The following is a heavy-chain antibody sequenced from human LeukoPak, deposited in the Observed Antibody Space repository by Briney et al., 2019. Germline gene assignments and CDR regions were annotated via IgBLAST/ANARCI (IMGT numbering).Heavy chain of an antibody. V-gene: IGHV4-34*01. Sequence: SETLSLTCAAYGGSFSGYYWSWIRQPPGKGLEWIGEINHSGSTNYNPSLKSRVTISVDTSKNQFSLKLSSVTAADTAVYYCARGVKNYYGPGTYKSPGNWFDPWGQGTLVTVSS. CDR3: ARGVKNYYGPGTYKSPGNWFDP. J-gene: IGHJ5*02. CDR2: INHSGST. D-gene: IGHD3-10*01. CDR1: GGSFSGYY.